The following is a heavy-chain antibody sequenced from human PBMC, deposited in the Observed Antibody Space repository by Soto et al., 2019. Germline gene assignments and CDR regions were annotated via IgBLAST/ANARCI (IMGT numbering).Heavy chain of an antibody. CDR1: GFTFSSYA. CDR3: AKDRDYYDSSGVQGGY. D-gene: IGHD3-22*01. J-gene: IGHJ4*02. Sequence: GSLRLSCAASGFTFSSYAMSWVRQAPGKGLEWVSAISGSGGSTYYADSVKGRFTISRDNSKNTLYLQMNSLRAEDTAVYYCAKDRDYYDSSGVQGGYWGQGTQVTVSS. V-gene: IGHV3-23*01. CDR2: ISGSGGST.